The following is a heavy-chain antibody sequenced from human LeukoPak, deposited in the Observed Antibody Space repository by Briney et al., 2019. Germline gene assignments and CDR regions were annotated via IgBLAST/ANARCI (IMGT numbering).Heavy chain of an antibody. D-gene: IGHD2-15*01. Sequence: GGSLRLSCAVSGLTVGVDCVSWVRQAPGKGLERVSAISGSGGSTYYAGSVKGRFTISRDNSKNTLYLQMNSLRAEDTAVYYCATHCSGGSCYTTIDYWGQGTLVTVSS. V-gene: IGHV3-23*01. CDR1: GLTVGVDC. CDR2: ISGSGGST. J-gene: IGHJ4*02. CDR3: ATHCSGGSCYTTIDY.